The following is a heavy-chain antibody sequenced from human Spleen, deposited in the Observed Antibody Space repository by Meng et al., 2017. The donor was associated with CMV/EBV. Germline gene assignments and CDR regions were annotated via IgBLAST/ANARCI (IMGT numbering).Heavy chain of an antibody. Sequence: GGSLRLSCAASGFTFSSYGMHWVRQAPGKGLEWVAFIRYDGSNKYYADSVKGRFTISRDNSKNTLYLQMNSLRAEDTAVYYCARGADYDFWSGPIDYWGQGTLVTVSS. V-gene: IGHV3-30*02. CDR3: ARGADYDFWSGPIDY. J-gene: IGHJ4*02. CDR1: GFTFSSYG. D-gene: IGHD3-3*01. CDR2: IRYDGSNK.